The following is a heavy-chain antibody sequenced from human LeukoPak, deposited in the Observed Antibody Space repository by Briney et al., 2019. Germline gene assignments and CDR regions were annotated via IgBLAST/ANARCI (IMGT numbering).Heavy chain of an antibody. CDR2: IFYSGST. J-gene: IGHJ4*02. V-gene: IGHV4-59*01. CDR1: GGSISTYC. Sequence: SETLSLTCAVSGGSISTYCWSWIRQPPGKGLEWIGYIFYSGSTNYNPSLKSRVTISVDTSKNQFSLKLSSVTAADTAVYYCVRSDDFWSGYYGYWGQGTLVTVSS. D-gene: IGHD3-3*01. CDR3: VRSDDFWSGYYGY.